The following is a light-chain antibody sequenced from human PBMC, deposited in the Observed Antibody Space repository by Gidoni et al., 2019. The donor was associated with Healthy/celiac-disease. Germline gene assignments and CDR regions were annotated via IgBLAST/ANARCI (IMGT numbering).Light chain of an antibody. CDR2: AAS. J-gene: IGKJ4*01. CDR3: QQSYSTPLT. V-gene: IGKV1-39*01. CDR1: QSISSY. Sequence: IQLTHSPSSLSASVVDRVTITCRASQSISSYLNWYQQKPGKVPKLLIYAASSLQSGVPSRLSGSGLGTDFTLTISSLQPEDFATYYCQQSYSTPLTFGGGTKVEIK.